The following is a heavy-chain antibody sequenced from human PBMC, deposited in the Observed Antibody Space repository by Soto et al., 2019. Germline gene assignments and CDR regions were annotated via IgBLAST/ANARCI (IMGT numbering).Heavy chain of an antibody. V-gene: IGHV1-3*01. CDR2: INAGNGNT. CDR1: GYPFNRYS. CDR3: SRDLGGWPYY. D-gene: IGHD2-15*01. J-gene: IGHJ4*02. Sequence: ASVKVSCKASGYPFNRYSMHWVRQAPGQRLEWMGWINAGNGNTKYSQKFQGRVTITRDTSASTAYMELSSLRSEDTAGYYCSRDLGGWPYYCGQGTLVIVSS.